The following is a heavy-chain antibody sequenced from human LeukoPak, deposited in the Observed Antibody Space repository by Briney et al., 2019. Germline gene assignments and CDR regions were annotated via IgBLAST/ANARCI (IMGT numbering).Heavy chain of an antibody. CDR1: GNTFTDYY. CDR3: ARGGALDY. CDR2: INPNSGGT. V-gene: IGHV1-2*02. Sequence: ASVKVSCEASGNTFTDYYIHWVRQAPGQGLEWMGWINPNSGGTNYAQKFQGRVTMTRDTSISTTYMELNRLKSDDTAVYYCARGGALDYWGQGTLVTVSS. J-gene: IGHJ4*02. D-gene: IGHD3-16*01.